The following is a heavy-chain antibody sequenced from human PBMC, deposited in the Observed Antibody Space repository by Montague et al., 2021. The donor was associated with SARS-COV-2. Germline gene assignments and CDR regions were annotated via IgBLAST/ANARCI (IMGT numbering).Heavy chain of an antibody. CDR2: TYYRSMWKS. V-gene: IGHV6-1*01. CDR1: GDSVSRNSAT. CDR3: VRGIEAAGSYDY. D-gene: IGHD6-13*01. J-gene: IGHJ4*02. Sequence: CTISGDSVSRNSATWNWIRQSPSRGLEWLGRTYYRSMWKSDYARSVKSRIAINPDTSKNPFSLQLSSVTPEDTALYYCVRGIEAAGSYDYWGQGTLVTVSS.